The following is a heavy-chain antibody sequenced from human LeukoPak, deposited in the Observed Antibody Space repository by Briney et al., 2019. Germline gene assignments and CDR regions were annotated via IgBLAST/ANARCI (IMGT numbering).Heavy chain of an antibody. D-gene: IGHD2-15*01. CDR2: IYHSGST. CDR3: ARELVVATFDY. Sequence: SETLSLTCTVSGYSISSGYYWDWIRQPPGKGLEWIGSIYHSGSTYYNPSLKSRATISVDTSKNQFSLKLSSVTAADTAVYYCARELVVATFDYRGQGILVTVSS. CDR1: GYSISSGYY. V-gene: IGHV4-38-2*02. J-gene: IGHJ4*02.